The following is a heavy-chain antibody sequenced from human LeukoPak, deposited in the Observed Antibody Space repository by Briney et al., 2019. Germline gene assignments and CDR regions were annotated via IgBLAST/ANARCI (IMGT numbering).Heavy chain of an antibody. CDR3: ARGSSSGWYYSHMDV. CDR2: ISPTSGTI. CDR1: GFTFSTYS. D-gene: IGHD6-19*01. J-gene: IGHJ6*03. Sequence: SGGSLRLSCAGSGFTFSTYSMNWVRLAPGKGLEWVSYISPTSGTIYYTDSVKGRFTISRDNAKNSLYLQMNSLTVEDTAVYYCARGSSSGWYYSHMDVWGKGTTVTVSS. V-gene: IGHV3-48*01.